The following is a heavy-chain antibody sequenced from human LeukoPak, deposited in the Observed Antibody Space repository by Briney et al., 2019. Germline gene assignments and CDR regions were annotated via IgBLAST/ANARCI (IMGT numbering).Heavy chain of an antibody. CDR1: GFTFSSYG. J-gene: IGHJ4*02. CDR3: AKSGTRYSSGWYEGYYFDY. Sequence: PARCLRLSCAASGFTFSSYGMHWVRQAPGKGLEWVAVMLYDGSNKYYADSVKGRFTISRDNSKNTLYLQMNSLRAEDTAVYYCAKSGTRYSSGWYEGYYFDYWGQGTLVTVSS. D-gene: IGHD6-19*01. V-gene: IGHV3-30*18. CDR2: MLYDGSNK.